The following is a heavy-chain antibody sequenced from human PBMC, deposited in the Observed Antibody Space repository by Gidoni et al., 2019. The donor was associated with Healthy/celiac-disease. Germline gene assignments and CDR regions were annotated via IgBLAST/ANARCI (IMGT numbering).Heavy chain of an antibody. Sequence: QVQLQESGPGLVKPSQTLSLTCTVSGGSISRGSYYWSWIRQPAGKGLEWIVRIYTSGSTNYNPSLKSRVTISVDTSKNQFSLKLSSVTAADTAVYYCARDHSSSWWNWFDPWGQGTLVTVSS. CDR3: ARDHSSSWWNWFDP. CDR1: GGSISRGSYY. J-gene: IGHJ5*02. V-gene: IGHV4-61*02. CDR2: IYTSGST. D-gene: IGHD6-13*01.